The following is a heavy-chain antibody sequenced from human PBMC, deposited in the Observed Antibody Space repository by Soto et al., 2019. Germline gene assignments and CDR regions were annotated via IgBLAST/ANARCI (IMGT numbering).Heavy chain of an antibody. D-gene: IGHD4-17*01. CDR3: AKDRATVVTPYYFYF. Sequence: QVQLVESGGGVVQPGRSLRLSCAASGFTFSSYGMHWVRQAPGKGLEWVAVISYDGSNKYYADSVKGRFTISRDNSKNTLYLQMNSLRAEDTAVYYCAKDRATVVTPYYFYFWCQGTLVTVSS. CDR1: GFTFSSYG. J-gene: IGHJ4*02. CDR2: ISYDGSNK. V-gene: IGHV3-30*18.